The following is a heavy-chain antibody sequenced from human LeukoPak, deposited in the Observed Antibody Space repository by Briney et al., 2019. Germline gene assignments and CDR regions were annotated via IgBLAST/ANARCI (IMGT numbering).Heavy chain of an antibody. CDR2: IKQDGSEK. CDR1: GFTFSSYW. D-gene: IGHD3-22*01. CDR3: ARDLYYDSSGPYRY. V-gene: IGHV3-7*01. Sequence: GGSLRLSCAASGFTFSSYWMGWVRQAPGKGLEWVANIKQDGSEKYYVDSVKGRFTISRDNAKNSLYLQMNSLRAEDTAVYYCARDLYYDSSGPYRYWGQGTLVTVSS. J-gene: IGHJ4*02.